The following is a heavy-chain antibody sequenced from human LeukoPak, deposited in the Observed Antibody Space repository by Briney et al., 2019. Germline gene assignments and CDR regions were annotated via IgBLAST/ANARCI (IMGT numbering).Heavy chain of an antibody. Sequence: ASVKLSCKASGYTCTSYDSSWVRQGTGQGLGWMGWMNPNSGNTGYAQKFQGRVTMTRNTSISTAYMELSSLRSEGSAVYYCARGGIYDFWSGSDYWGQGTLVTVSS. CDR3: ARGGIYDFWSGSDY. J-gene: IGHJ4*02. V-gene: IGHV1-8*01. CDR2: MNPNSGNT. CDR1: GYTCTSYD. D-gene: IGHD3-3*01.